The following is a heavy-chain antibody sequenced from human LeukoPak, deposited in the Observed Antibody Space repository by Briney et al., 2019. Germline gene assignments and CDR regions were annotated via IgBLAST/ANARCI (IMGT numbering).Heavy chain of an antibody. J-gene: IGHJ4*02. Sequence: SETVSCMVSRGTLSSYAIRWVRQTPGQRPEGMGGIIPIFGTANSAQTFQGRVTITADASTSTAYMELGSLRSEDTAVYYCARVSGNDYGDSPVDYWGQGTLVTVSS. CDR1: RGTLSSYA. V-gene: IGHV1-69*01. CDR2: IIPIFGTA. D-gene: IGHD4-17*01. CDR3: ARVSGNDYGDSPVDY.